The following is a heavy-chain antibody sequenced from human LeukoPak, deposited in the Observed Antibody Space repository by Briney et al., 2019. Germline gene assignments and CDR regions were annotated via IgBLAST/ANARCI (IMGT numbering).Heavy chain of an antibody. J-gene: IGHJ4*02. CDR2: IYYSGST. V-gene: IGHV4-31*03. D-gene: IGHD5-18*01. CDR3: ARDATTAMVSYFDY. Sequence: SETLSLTCTVSGGSISSGGYYWSWIRQHPGKGLEWIGYIYYSGSTYYNPSLKSRVTISVDTSKSQFSLKLSSVTAADTAVYYCARDATTAMVSYFDYWGQGTLVTVSS. CDR1: GGSISSGGYY.